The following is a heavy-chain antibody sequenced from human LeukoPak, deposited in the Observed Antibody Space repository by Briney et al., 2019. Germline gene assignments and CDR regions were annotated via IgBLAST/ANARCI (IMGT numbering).Heavy chain of an antibody. V-gene: IGHV3-23*01. CDR2: VSDTGGST. CDR3: AKGEMYSSSWYSDY. D-gene: IGHD6-13*01. J-gene: IGHJ4*02. CDR1: GFTFAGYV. Sequence: GGSLRLSRAASGFTFAGYVMSWVRQAPGKGLEWVSAVSDTGGSTSYADSVRGRFSISRDNSKNTLYLQMNSLRAEDTAVYYCAKGEMYSSSWYSDYWGQGTLVTVSS.